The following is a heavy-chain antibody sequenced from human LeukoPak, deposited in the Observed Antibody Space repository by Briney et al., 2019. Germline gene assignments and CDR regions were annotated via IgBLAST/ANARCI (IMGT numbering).Heavy chain of an antibody. J-gene: IGHJ3*02. Sequence: RASVKVSCKASGYTFTSYGISWVRQAPGQGLEWMGGIIPIFGTANYAQKFQGRVTITADESTSTAYMELSSLRSEDTAVYYCASLVIAVAGNAFDIWGQGTMVTVSS. CDR1: GYTFTSYG. CDR3: ASLVIAVAGNAFDI. CDR2: IIPIFGTA. D-gene: IGHD6-19*01. V-gene: IGHV1-69*13.